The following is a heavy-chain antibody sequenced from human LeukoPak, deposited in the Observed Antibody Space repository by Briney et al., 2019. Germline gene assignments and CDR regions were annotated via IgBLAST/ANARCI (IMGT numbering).Heavy chain of an antibody. J-gene: IGHJ4*02. D-gene: IGHD3-22*01. V-gene: IGHV1-8*01. CDR1: GYTFTSYE. CDR2: MNPDSGDT. CDR3: ARGLGTYDSSELTWPMISF. Sequence: ASVKVSCTASGYTFTSYEINWVRQASGQGLEWMGWMNPDSGDTAYSQNFQGRITMTRSTSISTAYMELSSLRSEDTAVYYCARGLGTYDSSELTWPMISFWGQGTVVTVSS.